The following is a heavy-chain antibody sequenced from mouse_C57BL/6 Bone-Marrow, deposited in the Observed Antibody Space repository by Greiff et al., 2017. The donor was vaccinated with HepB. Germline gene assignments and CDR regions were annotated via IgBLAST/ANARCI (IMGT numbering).Heavy chain of an antibody. CDR3: ARHDSKVAY. D-gene: IGHD1-3*01. CDR1: GFTFSDYY. CDR2: ISNGGGST. Sequence: EVKLEESGGGLVQPGGSLKLSCAASGFTFSDYYMYWVRQTPEKRLEWVAYISNGGGSTYYPDTVKGRFTISRDNAKNTLYLQMSRLKSEDTAMYYCARHDSKVAYWGQGTLVTVSA. V-gene: IGHV5-12*01. J-gene: IGHJ3*01.